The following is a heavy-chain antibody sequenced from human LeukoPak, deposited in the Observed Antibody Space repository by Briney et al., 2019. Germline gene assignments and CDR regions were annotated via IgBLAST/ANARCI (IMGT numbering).Heavy chain of an antibody. V-gene: IGHV4-59*01. J-gene: IGHJ4*02. CDR3: TRRCKDAYTLYCFDY. CDR1: GGSINSYY. D-gene: IGHD5-24*01. CDR2: MYYSGGT. Sequence: SETLSLTCTVSGGSINSYYWSWIRQPPGKGLEWIGNMYYSGGTNYNPSLKSRVTISVDTSKNQFSPKLSSVTAADTAVYYCTRRCKDAYTLYCFDYWGQGTLVTVSS.